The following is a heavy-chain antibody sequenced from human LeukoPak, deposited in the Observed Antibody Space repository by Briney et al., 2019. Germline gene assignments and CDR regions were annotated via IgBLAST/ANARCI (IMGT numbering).Heavy chain of an antibody. CDR1: VYTFTSYC. J-gene: IGHJ3*02. V-gene: IGHV1-18*01. CDR3: ARLSTSPQNYDFWRPWVGAFDI. D-gene: IGHD3-3*01. Sequence: ASVKVSCKASVYTFTSYCIMWVRQAPGQGLDWMEWINAYNGNTNYAQKLQGRGTMTTDTSTSTEYMELRSMRSEETAVYYCARLSTSPQNYDFWRPWVGAFDIWGQGTMVTVSS. CDR2: INAYNGNT.